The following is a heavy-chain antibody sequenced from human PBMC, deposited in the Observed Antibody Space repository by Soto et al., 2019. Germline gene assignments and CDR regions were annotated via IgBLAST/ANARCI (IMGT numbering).Heavy chain of an antibody. CDR1: GGSISSGGYS. D-gene: IGHD3-3*01. CDR3: ARGGSDFWSGYNTRKYWYFDF. V-gene: IGHV4-30-2*01. CDR2: IYHSGST. J-gene: IGHJ2*01. Sequence: PSETLSLTCAVSGGSISSGGYSWSWIRQPPGKGLEWIGYIYHSGSTYYNPSLKSRVTISVDRSKNQFSLKLSSVTAADTAVYYCARGGSDFWSGYNTRKYWYFDFWGRGTLVTVAS.